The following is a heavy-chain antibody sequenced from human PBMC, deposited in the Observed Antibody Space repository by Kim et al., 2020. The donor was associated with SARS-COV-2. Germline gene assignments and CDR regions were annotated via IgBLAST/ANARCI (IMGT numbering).Heavy chain of an antibody. CDR1: GGSISSYY. J-gene: IGHJ6*03. CDR2: IYYSGRT. D-gene: IGHD2-15*01. V-gene: IGHV4-59*01. CDR3: ARDRLIVGPDYYYYMDV. Sequence: SETLSLTCTVSGGSISSYYWSWIRQPPGKGLEWIGYIYYSGRTNYNPSLKSRVTISVDKSKNQFSLKLSSVPAADTAVYYCARDRLIVGPDYYYYMDVWG.